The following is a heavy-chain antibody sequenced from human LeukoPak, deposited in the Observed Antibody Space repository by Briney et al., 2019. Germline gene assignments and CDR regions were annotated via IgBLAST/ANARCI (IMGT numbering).Heavy chain of an antibody. D-gene: IGHD3-16*02. V-gene: IGHV1-18*01. CDR3: ARERGLYDYVWGSYRSTEGTSDY. J-gene: IGHJ4*02. Sequence: ASVKVSCKASGYTFTSYGISWVRQAPGQGLEWMGWISAYNGNTNYAQKLQGRVTMTTDTSTSTAYMELRSLRSDDTAVYYCARERGLYDYVWGSYRSTEGTSDYWGQGTLVTVSS. CDR2: ISAYNGNT. CDR1: GYTFTSYG.